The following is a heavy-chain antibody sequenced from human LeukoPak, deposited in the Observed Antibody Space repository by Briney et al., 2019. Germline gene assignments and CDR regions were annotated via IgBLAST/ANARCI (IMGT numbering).Heavy chain of an antibody. V-gene: IGHV7-4-1*02. D-gene: IGHD3-16*02. CDR2: INPNAGNP. J-gene: IGHJ4*02. Sequence: ASVKVSCKASGYSFTTYAMNWLRQAPGQGLEWMGWINPNAGNPTYAPGFTGRFVFSLDTSVSTAYLQISGLKADDTAVYYCARAYQPLGGLSLPDYWGQGTLVSVSS. CDR3: ARAYQPLGGLSLPDY. CDR1: GYSFTTYA.